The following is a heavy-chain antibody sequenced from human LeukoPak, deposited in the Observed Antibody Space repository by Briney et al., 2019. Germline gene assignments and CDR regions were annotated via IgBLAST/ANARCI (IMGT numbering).Heavy chain of an antibody. V-gene: IGHV3-30*18. CDR3: AKMRSSSKWYFDY. CDR1: GFTFSSYG. D-gene: IGHD6-6*01. J-gene: IGHJ4*02. Sequence: GGSLRLSCAASGFTFSSYGMHWVRRAPGKGLEWVAVISYDGSNKYYADSVKGRFTISRDNPKNTLYLPMNSLRAEDTAVYYCAKMRSSSKWYFDYWGQGTLVTVSS. CDR2: ISYDGSNK.